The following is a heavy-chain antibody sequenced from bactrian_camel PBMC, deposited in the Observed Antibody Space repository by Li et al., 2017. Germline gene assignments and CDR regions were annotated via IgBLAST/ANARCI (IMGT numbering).Heavy chain of an antibody. CDR3: AALSRYTSRCSLSGGTYKY. J-gene: IGHJ4*01. V-gene: IGHV3S53*01. Sequence: HVQLVESGGGSVQSGGSLKLSCVASGSRYHTYCMGWFRQAPGEEREGIAALDSDGTTDYADSVKGRFTISRDNVNNTLYLDMNSLRPEDTARYYCAALSRYTSRCSLSGGTYKYWGLGTQVTVS. CDR2: LDSDGTT. CDR1: GSRYHTYC. D-gene: IGHD3*01.